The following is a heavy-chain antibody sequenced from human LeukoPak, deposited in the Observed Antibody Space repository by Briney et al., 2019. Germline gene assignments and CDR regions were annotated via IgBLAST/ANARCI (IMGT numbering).Heavy chain of an antibody. CDR1: GYTLTELS. V-gene: IGHV1-24*01. Sequence: ASVKVSCKVSGYTLTELSMHWVRQAPGKGLEWMGGFDPEDGETIYAQKFQGRVTMTEDTSTDTAYMELSSLRSEDTAVYYCGALIAAAGDYWFDPWGQGTLVTVSS. D-gene: IGHD6-13*01. J-gene: IGHJ5*02. CDR3: GALIAAAGDYWFDP. CDR2: FDPEDGET.